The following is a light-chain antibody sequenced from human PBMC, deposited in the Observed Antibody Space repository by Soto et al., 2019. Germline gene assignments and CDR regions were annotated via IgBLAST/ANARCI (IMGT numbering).Light chain of an antibody. Sequence: AIQLTQSPSSLSASVGDRVTITCRASQGISSTLAWYQQRAVIPPKLLIYDASNLASGVPSRFSGSGSGTEFTLTISSLQPEDFATYYCQQYNSYSPWTFGQGTKVEIK. CDR1: QGISST. V-gene: IGKV1-13*02. CDR2: DAS. J-gene: IGKJ1*01. CDR3: QQYNSYSPWT.